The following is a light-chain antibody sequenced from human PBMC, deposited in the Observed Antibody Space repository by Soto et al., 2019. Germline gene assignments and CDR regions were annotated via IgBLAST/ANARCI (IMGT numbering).Light chain of an antibody. J-gene: IGLJ6*01. V-gene: IGLV2-8*01. CDR3: SSYAGSTIYV. CDR2: EVT. Sequence: QSALTQPPSASGSPGQSVTISCTGTSSDVGGYNYVSWYQQHPGKAPKLMIYEVTKRPSGVPVRFSGSKSGNTASLTVSGLQAEDEADYYCSSYAGSTIYVFGSGTKLTVL. CDR1: SSDVGGYNY.